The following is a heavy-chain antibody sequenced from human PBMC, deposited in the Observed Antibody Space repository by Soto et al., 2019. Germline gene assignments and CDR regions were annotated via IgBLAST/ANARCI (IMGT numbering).Heavy chain of an antibody. Sequence: QLQLQASGPGLVKPAETLSLKCAVSGGSVSSGNYFWGWIRKPPGKGLAGIGNIYYNGDTYYSPSAKPRFPLSVDTGQSQSSMILTSVTAADTAAHYYAKRLIDNWTQIHAVDSWSQGTLVTVSS. CDR3: AKRLIDNWTQIHAVDS. CDR1: GGSVSSGNYF. CDR2: IYYNGDT. J-gene: IGHJ3*01. V-gene: IGHV4-39*01. D-gene: IGHD1-20*01.